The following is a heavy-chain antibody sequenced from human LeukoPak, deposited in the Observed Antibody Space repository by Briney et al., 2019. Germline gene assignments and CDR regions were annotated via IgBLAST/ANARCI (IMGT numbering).Heavy chain of an antibody. CDR1: GYTFTSYD. J-gene: IGHJ4*02. Sequence: ASVKVSCKASGYTFTSYDINWVRQATGQGLEWMGWMNPNSGNTGYAQKFQGRVTITRNTSISTAYMELSSLRSEDTAVYYCARTYSSSWYSEGYWGQGTLVTVSS. CDR3: ARTYSSSWYSEGY. CDR2: MNPNSGNT. V-gene: IGHV1-8*03. D-gene: IGHD6-13*01.